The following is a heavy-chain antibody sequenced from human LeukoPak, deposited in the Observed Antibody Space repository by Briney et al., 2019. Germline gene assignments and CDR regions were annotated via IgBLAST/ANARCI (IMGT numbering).Heavy chain of an antibody. CDR1: GFTFNNYG. D-gene: IGHD2/OR15-2a*01. Sequence: TGGSLRLSCAASGFTFNNYGMHWVRQAPGKGLEWLAFIRYDGSNTYYADSVKGRFTVSRDDSKNTLYLQMNSLRGDDTAVYYCAKDGTSYYYIYYWGQGTLVTVSS. V-gene: IGHV3-30*02. J-gene: IGHJ4*02. CDR2: IRYDGSNT. CDR3: AKDGTSYYYIYY.